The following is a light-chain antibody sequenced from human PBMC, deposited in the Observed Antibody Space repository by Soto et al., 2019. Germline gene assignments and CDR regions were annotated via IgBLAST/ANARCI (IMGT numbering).Light chain of an antibody. CDR3: GSYERSNTVV. V-gene: IGLV2-23*02. J-gene: IGLJ3*02. Sequence: QSALTQPASVSGSPGQSITISCTGTSSDVGTYNLVSWFQQHPGKVPRLIIYKVTERPSGVSDRFSGSKSGSTASLTISGLQAEDEADYYCGSYERSNTVVLGGGTQLTVL. CDR2: KVT. CDR1: SSDVGTYNL.